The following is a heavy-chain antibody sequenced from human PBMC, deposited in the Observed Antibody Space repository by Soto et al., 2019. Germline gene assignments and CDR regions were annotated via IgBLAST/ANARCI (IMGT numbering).Heavy chain of an antibody. Sequence: GESLKISCKGSGYSFTSYWITWVRQKPGKGLEWMGRIDPSDSQTYYSPSFRGHVTISVAKSITTVFLQWSSLRASDTAMYYCARQIYDSDTGPNFKYYFDSWGQGTPVTVSS. D-gene: IGHD3-22*01. CDR1: GYSFTSYW. V-gene: IGHV5-10-1*01. CDR2: IDPSDSQT. CDR3: ARQIYDSDTGPNFKYYFDS. J-gene: IGHJ4*02.